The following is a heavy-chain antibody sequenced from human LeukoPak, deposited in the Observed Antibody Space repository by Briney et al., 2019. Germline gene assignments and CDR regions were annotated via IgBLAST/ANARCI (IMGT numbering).Heavy chain of an antibody. CDR3: AKDYLGGYSYGSPFDY. CDR1: GFTFSSYA. Sequence: GSLRLSCAASGFTFSSYAMHWVRQAPGKGLEWVAVISYDGSNKYYADSVKGRFTISRDNSKNTLYLQMNSLRPEDTAVYYCAKDYLGGYSYGSPFDYWGQGTLVTVSS. V-gene: IGHV3-30-3*01. D-gene: IGHD5-18*01. J-gene: IGHJ4*02. CDR2: ISYDGSNK.